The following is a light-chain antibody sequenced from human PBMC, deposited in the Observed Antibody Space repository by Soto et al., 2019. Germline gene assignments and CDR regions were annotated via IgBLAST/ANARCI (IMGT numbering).Light chain of an antibody. V-gene: IGKV3-20*01. CDR2: GAS. Sequence: EVLLTQSPGTLSLSPGERATLSCRASQSVSSNYLAWYQQKSCQAPRLLIYGASNRATGIPDRFSGSGSGTDFTLTIRSLEPEDFAVYYCQQYDTSPRTFGQGTKVEFK. CDR3: QQYDTSPRT. J-gene: IGKJ1*01. CDR1: QSVSSNY.